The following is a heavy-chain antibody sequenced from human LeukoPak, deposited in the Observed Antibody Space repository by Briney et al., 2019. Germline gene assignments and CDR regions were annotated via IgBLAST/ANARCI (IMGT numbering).Heavy chain of an antibody. Sequence: PSETLSLTCTVSGGSISTYYWSWIRQPPGKGLEWIGYIYYSGSTNYNPSLKSRVTISVDTSKNQFSLKLSSVTAADTAVYYCARGGWAAAGTAGGVYYFDYWGQGTLVTVSS. V-gene: IGHV4-59*01. CDR3: ARGGWAAAGTAGGVYYFDY. J-gene: IGHJ4*02. D-gene: IGHD6-13*01. CDR2: IYYSGST. CDR1: GGSISTYY.